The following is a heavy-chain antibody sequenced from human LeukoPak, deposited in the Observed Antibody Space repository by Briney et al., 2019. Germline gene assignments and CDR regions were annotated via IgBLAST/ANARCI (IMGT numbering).Heavy chain of an antibody. J-gene: IGHJ5*02. CDR1: GGSICTIGYY. CDR2: IFYSGIT. D-gene: IGHD3-10*01. CDR3: ARDYKRGRFDP. V-gene: IGHV4-39*07. Sequence: PSETLSLTCTVSGGSICTIGYYWGWLRPPPGGGVEGMGNIFYSGITNSIPSLKSRVTMSVDTSKNQFSLKLSSVTAADTAVYYCARDYKRGRFDPWGQGTLVTVSS.